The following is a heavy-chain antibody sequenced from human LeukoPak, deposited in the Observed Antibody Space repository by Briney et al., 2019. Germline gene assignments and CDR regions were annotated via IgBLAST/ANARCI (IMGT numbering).Heavy chain of an antibody. Sequence: GGSLRLSCAASGFTFSSYAMHWVRQAPGKGLEWVAVISYDGSNKYYADSVKGRFTISRDNAKNTLYLQMNNLRAEDTAIYYCATDSYVSGSYYRLFYWGQGTLVTVSS. CDR1: GFTFSSYA. D-gene: IGHD3-10*01. CDR3: ATDSYVSGSYYRLFY. J-gene: IGHJ4*02. V-gene: IGHV3-30*04. CDR2: ISYDGSNK.